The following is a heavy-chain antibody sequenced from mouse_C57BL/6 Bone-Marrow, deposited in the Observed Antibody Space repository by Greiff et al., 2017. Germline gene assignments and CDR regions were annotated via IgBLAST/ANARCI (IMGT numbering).Heavy chain of an antibody. V-gene: IGHV3-6*01. J-gene: IGHJ2*01. CDR2: IRYDGSN. CDR1: GYSITSGYY. CDR3: ARENVVTTNYFDY. D-gene: IGHD2-12*01. Sequence: EVKLVESGPGLVKPSQSLSLTCSVTGYSITSGYYWNWIRQFPGNKLEWMGYIRYDGSNNYNQSLKNRISITRDTSKNQFSLKLHSVTTEDTATVYCARENVVTTNYFDYWGQGTTLTVSS.